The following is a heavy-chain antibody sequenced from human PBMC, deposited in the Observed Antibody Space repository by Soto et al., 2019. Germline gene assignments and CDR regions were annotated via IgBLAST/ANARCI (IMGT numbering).Heavy chain of an antibody. CDR2: ISWSGDMI. V-gene: IGHV3-9*01. J-gene: IGHJ4*02. Sequence: PGGSLRLSCAASGFGFDEDAMHWVRQAPGKGLEWVSGISWSGDMIRYADSVKGRFTISRDNGKNSLYLQMNSLRTEDTAFYYCVHDRLSEPYGKFDNWAQGALVPVSP. CDR1: GFGFDEDA. D-gene: IGHD3-10*01. CDR3: VHDRLSEPYGKFDN.